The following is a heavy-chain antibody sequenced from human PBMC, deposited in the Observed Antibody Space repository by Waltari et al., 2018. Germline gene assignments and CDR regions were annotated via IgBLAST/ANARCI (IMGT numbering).Heavy chain of an antibody. D-gene: IGHD6-19*01. J-gene: IGHJ2*01. CDR3: ARDHSSGRNFDL. V-gene: IGHV4-38-2*02. CDR2: IYHSGST. CDR1: GYSISSGYY. Sequence: QVQLQESGPGLVKPSETLSLTCAVSGYSISSGYYWGWIRQPPGKGLEWIGSIYHSGSTNYNPSLKSRVTISVDKSKNQFSLKLSSVTAADTAVYYCARDHSSGRNFDLWGRGTLVTVSS.